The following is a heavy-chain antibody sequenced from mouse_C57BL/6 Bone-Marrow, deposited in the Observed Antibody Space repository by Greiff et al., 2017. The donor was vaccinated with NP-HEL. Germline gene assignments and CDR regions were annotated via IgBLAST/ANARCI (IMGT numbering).Heavy chain of an antibody. CDR3: ARDTAVVAKGFDY. Sequence: EVKLVESGGGLVKPGGSLKLSCAASGFTFSSYAMSWVRQTPEKRLEWVATISDGGSYTYYPDNVKGRFTISRDNAKNNLYLQVSHLKSEDTAMYYCARDTAVVAKGFDYWGQGTTLTVSS. J-gene: IGHJ2*01. CDR2: ISDGGSYT. V-gene: IGHV5-4*01. CDR1: GFTFSSYA. D-gene: IGHD1-1*01.